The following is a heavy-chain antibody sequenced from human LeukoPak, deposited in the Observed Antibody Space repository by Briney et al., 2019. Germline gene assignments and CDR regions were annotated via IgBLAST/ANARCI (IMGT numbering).Heavy chain of an antibody. V-gene: IGHV3-74*01. CDR1: GFTFSSYW. CDR2: INSDGSST. CDR3: AKDLGDPFNYYYYGMDV. Sequence: PGGSLRLSCAASGFTFSSYWMHWVRQAPGKGLVWVSRINSDGSSTSYADSVKGRFTISRDNAKNTLYLQMNSLRAEDTAVYYCAKDLGDPFNYYYYGMDVWGQGTTVTVSS. D-gene: IGHD2-21*01. J-gene: IGHJ6*02.